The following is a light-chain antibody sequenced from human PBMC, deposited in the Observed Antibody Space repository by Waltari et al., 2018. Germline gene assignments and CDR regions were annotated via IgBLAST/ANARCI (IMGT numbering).Light chain of an antibody. CDR2: AVS. CDR3: SSYAGSNNFVV. J-gene: IGLJ2*01. Sequence: QSALTQPPSASGSPGQSVTISCTGTSSDVGGYNYVSWYQQPPGKAPKLMIYAVSKRPSVVPDRFSGSNAGNTASLTVSGLQAEDEADYYCSSYAGSNNFVVFGGGTKLTVL. V-gene: IGLV2-8*01. CDR1: SSDVGGYNY.